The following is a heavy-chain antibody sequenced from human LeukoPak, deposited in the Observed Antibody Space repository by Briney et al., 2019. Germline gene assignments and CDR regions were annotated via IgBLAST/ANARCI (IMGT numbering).Heavy chain of an antibody. D-gene: IGHD6-13*01. V-gene: IGHV3-66*01. CDR2: IYSGGST. J-gene: IGHJ6*02. CDR1: GFTVSSNY. Sequence: GGPLRLSCAASGFTVSSNYMSWVRQAPGKGLEWVSVIYSGGSTYYAGSVKGRFTISRDNSKNTLYLQMNSLRAEDTAVYYCARAFIAAAGKARSYGMDVWGQGTTVTVSS. CDR3: ARAFIAAAGKARSYGMDV.